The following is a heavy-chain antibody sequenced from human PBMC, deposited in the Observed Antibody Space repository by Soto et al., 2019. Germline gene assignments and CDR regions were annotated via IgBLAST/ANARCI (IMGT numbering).Heavy chain of an antibody. CDR2: FIPLFRPA. CDR3: ARDCGSTNCFDMDV. Sequence: QVQLVQSGAEVKKPGSSVKVSCKTSGGTFSSYTISWVRQAPGQGLEWMGGFIPLFRPATYAQKFQGRVTITADKSTNTAYRELSGLGFEDTAVYYCARDCGSTNCFDMDVWGQGTTVTVSS. V-gene: IGHV1-69*06. J-gene: IGHJ6*02. CDR1: GGTFSSYT. D-gene: IGHD2-2*01.